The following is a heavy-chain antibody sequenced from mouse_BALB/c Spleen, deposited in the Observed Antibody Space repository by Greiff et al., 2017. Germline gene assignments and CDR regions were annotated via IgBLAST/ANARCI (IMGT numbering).Heavy chain of an antibody. CDR3: ARGGDYCGSSDAFAY. J-gene: IGHJ3*01. D-gene: IGHD1-1*01. CDR1: GYTFTDYA. Sequence: VKLVESGAELVRPGVSVKISCKGSGYTFTDYAMHWVKQSHAKSLEWIGVISTYYGDASYNQKFKGKATMTVDKSSSTAYMELARLTSEDSAIYYCARGGDYCGSSDAFAYWGQGTLVTVSA. V-gene: IGHV1S137*01. CDR2: ISTYYGDA.